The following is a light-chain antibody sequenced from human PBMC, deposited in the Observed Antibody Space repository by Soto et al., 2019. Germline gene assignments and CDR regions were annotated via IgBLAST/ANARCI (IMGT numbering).Light chain of an antibody. CDR1: QSVSSNY. J-gene: IGKJ1*01. CDR2: GAS. Sequence: EIVLTQSPGTLSLSPGERATLSCRASQSVSSNYLAWYQQKPGQAPRLLIYGASSRATGIPDRFSGSGSGTDFTLTISRLEPEHFAVYYCQQYGSSPTWTFGQGTKVEIK. V-gene: IGKV3-20*01. CDR3: QQYGSSPTWT.